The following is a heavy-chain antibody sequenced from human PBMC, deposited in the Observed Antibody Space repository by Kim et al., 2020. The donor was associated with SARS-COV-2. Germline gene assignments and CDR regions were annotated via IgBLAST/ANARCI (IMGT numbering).Heavy chain of an antibody. CDR2: INQHGSDK. V-gene: IGHV3-7*01. CDR1: GFTFSNSW. J-gene: IGHJ4*02. CDR3: ATKEY. Sequence: GSLRLSCAASGFTFSNSWIHWVRQAPGKGPEWLATINQHGSDKYYVDSVKGRFTISRDNAKSSLFLQMHSLRADDTAVYYCATKEYWGQGTLVTVSS.